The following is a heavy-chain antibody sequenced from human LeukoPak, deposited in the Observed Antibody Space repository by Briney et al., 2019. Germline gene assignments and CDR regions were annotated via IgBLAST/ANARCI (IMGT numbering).Heavy chain of an antibody. J-gene: IGHJ3*02. D-gene: IGHD3-22*01. Sequence: SETLSLTCTVSGGSISSSSYYWGWIRQPPGKGLEWIGSIYYSGSTYYNPSLKSRVTISVDTSKTQFSLKLSSVTAADAAVYYCARDGLITMIGSDIWGQGTMVTVSS. CDR3: ARDGLITMIGSDI. V-gene: IGHV4-39*07. CDR1: GGSISSSSYY. CDR2: IYYSGST.